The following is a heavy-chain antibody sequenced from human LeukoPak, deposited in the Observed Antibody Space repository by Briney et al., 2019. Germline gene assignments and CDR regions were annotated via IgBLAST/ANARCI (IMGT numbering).Heavy chain of an antibody. D-gene: IGHD3-10*01. V-gene: IGHV3-48*01. CDR1: GFTFSSYS. CDR2: ISSSSSTI. J-gene: IGHJ3*02. Sequence: AGSLRLSCAASGFTFSSYSMNWVRQAPGKGLEWVSYISSSSSTIYYADSVKGRFTISRDNAKDSLYLQMNSLRAEDTAVDYCASPPPIIVRGVMGLLYAFDIWGQGTMVTVSS. CDR3: ASPPPIIVRGVMGLLYAFDI.